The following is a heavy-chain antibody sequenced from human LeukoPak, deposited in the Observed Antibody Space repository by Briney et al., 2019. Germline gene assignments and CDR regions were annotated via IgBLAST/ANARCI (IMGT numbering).Heavy chain of an antibody. CDR1: GGTFSSYA. CDR3: AQVLGYAFDI. J-gene: IGHJ3*02. Sequence: ASVKVSCKASGGTFSSYAISWVRQAPGQGLEWMGGIIPIFGTANYAQKFQGRVTMTADKSTSTAYMELSSLRSEDTAVYYCAQVLGYAFDIWGQGTMVTVSS. V-gene: IGHV1-69*06. D-gene: IGHD2-15*01. CDR2: IIPIFGTA.